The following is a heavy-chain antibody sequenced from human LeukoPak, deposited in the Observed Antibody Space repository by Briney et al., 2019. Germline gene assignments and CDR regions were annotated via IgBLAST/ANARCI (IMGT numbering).Heavy chain of an antibody. CDR2: IHDSGSA. CDR1: GGSFSSSY. CDR3: ARDRYCSGGSCYSGRFDP. Sequence: SETLSLTCIVSGGSFSSSYWSWIRQPPGKGLEWIGYIHDSGSANYNPSLKSRVTISLDTSKNQFSLKLTSVTAADTAMYYCARDRYCSGGSCYSGRFDPWGQGTLVTVSS. V-gene: IGHV4-59*01. D-gene: IGHD2-15*01. J-gene: IGHJ5*02.